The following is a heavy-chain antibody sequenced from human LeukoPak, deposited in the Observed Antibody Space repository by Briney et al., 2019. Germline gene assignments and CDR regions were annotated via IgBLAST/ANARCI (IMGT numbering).Heavy chain of an antibody. V-gene: IGHV1-8*01. CDR3: ARGPLNLGYDY. D-gene: IGHD1-1*01. Sequence: ASVKVSCKASGYTFTSYDFNWVRQATGQRPEWMGWMSPNSGDTGYAQKFQDRVAMTRNTSISTAYMELSSLRSDDTAVYYCARGPLNLGYDYWGPGTLVTVSS. J-gene: IGHJ4*02. CDR1: GYTFTSYD. CDR2: MSPNSGDT.